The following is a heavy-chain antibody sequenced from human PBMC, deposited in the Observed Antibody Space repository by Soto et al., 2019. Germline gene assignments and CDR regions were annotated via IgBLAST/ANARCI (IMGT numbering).Heavy chain of an antibody. Sequence: QVQLVQSGAEVKKPWSSVKVSCKASGGTFSSYAISWVRQAPGQGLEWMGGIIPIFGTATYAQKFQGRVTITAGKSTSTAYMELSSLRSDDTAVYYCAREWGFTMIVRRGMDVWGQGTTVTVSS. CDR3: AREWGFTMIVRRGMDV. CDR1: GGTFSSYA. J-gene: IGHJ6*02. D-gene: IGHD3-22*01. CDR2: IIPIFGTA. V-gene: IGHV1-69*06.